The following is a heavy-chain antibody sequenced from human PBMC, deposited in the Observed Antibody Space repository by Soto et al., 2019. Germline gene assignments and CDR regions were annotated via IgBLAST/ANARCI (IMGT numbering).Heavy chain of an antibody. V-gene: IGHV3-30-3*01. D-gene: IGHD2-15*01. CDR3: ARSGCDGGSCYTLVGLRYGMDV. J-gene: IGHJ6*01. CDR2: ISYDGNNK. CDR1: GFTFSSYA. Sequence: QVQLVESGGGGVQPGRSLRLSCAASGFTFSSYAMYWVRQAPGKGLEWVAVISYDGNNKYYADSVKGRFTISRDNSKNTLYLQMNSLRSEDTAVYYCARSGCDGGSCYTLVGLRYGMDVW.